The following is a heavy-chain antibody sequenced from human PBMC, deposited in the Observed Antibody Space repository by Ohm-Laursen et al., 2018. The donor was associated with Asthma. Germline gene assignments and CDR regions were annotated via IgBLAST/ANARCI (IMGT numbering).Heavy chain of an antibody. CDR1: GYTFTSYS. CDR2: INPSDSNT. V-gene: IGHV1-46*01. Sequence: ASVKVSCKASGYTFTSYSMHWVRQAPGQGLEWMGRINPSDSNTIDAQKFQGRVTITADESTSTAYMELSSLRSEDTAVYYCARASTVRTFYYYYGMDVWGQGTTVTVSS. CDR3: ARASTVRTFYYYYGMDV. D-gene: IGHD4-11*01. J-gene: IGHJ6*02.